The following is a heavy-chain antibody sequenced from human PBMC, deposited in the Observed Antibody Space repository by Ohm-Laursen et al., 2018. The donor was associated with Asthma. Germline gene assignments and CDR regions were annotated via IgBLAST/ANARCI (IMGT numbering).Heavy chain of an antibody. V-gene: IGHV3-33*06. CDR1: GFSFNSFG. Sequence: SLRLSCSASGFSFNSFGIHWLRQAPGKGLEWVAVVWNDGGYKENDDSVKGRFTLSRDNSKNKVYLQMHSLRVEDTAVYYCAKDGSTTHMDVWGRGTTVTVSS. CDR2: VWNDGGYK. CDR3: AKDGSTTHMDV. D-gene: IGHD6-13*01. J-gene: IGHJ6*02.